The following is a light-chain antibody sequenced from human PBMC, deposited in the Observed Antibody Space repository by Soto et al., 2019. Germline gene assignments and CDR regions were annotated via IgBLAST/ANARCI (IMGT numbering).Light chain of an antibody. Sequence: EIVLTQSPATLSLSPGERATLSCRASQSVSSSLAWSQQKPGQAPRLLIYDASNSATGIPARFSGSGSGTDFTLTISSLEPEDVAVYYCQQRSNWPPYTFGQGTKLEIK. CDR3: QQRSNWPPYT. CDR2: DAS. CDR1: QSVSSS. J-gene: IGKJ2*01. V-gene: IGKV3-11*01.